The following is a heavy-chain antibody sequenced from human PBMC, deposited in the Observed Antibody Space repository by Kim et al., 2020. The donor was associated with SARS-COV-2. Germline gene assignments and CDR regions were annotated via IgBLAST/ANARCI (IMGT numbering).Heavy chain of an antibody. CDR3: ARDTNSGSYYWWNWFDP. Sequence: ASVKVSCKASGYTFTSYAMHWVRQAPGQRLEWMGWINAGNGNTKYSQKFQGRVTITRDTSASTAYMELSSLRSEDTAVYYCARDTNSGSYYWWNWFDPWGQGTLVTVSS. CDR1: GYTFTSYA. J-gene: IGHJ5*02. D-gene: IGHD1-26*01. CDR2: INAGNGNT. V-gene: IGHV1-3*01.